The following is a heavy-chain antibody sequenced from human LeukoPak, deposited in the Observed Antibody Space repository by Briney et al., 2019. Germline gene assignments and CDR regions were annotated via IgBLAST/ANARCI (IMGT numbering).Heavy chain of an antibody. V-gene: IGHV4-59*12. Sequence: PSETLSLTCTVSGVSISSYCWSWIRQPPGKGLEWIGYIYYSGSTNYNPSLKSRVTISVDTSKNQFSLKLNSVTAADTAVYYCARGSSAARPNFDYWGQGTLVTVSS. CDR3: ARGSSAARPNFDY. D-gene: IGHD6-6*01. CDR1: GVSISSYC. J-gene: IGHJ4*02. CDR2: IYYSGST.